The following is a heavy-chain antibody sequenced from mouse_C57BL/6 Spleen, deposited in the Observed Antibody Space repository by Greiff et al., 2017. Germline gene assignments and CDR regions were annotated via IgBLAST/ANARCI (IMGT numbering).Heavy chain of an antibody. CDR1: GFSLTSYG. D-gene: IGHD1-1*01. CDR3: AKEVITTVVAPPHWYFDV. CDR2: IWRGGST. V-gene: IGHV2-5*01. J-gene: IGHJ1*03. Sequence: QVQLKESGPGLVQPSQSLSITCTVSGFSLTSYGVHWVRQSPGKGLEWLGVIWRGGSTDYNAAFMSRLGITKDNSKSQVFFKMNSLQADDTAIYYCAKEVITTVVAPPHWYFDVWGTGTTVTVSS.